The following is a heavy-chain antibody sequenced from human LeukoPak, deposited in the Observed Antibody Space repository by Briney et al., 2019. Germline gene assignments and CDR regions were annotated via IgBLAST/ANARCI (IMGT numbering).Heavy chain of an antibody. J-gene: IGHJ4*02. V-gene: IGHV3-30-3*01. CDR1: GFTFRSYA. Sequence: PGGSLRLSCAASGFTFRSYAMHWVRQAPGKGLEWVAVISYDGTQKYYADSVTGRFTISRDSSKTTLYLQMNSLRAEDTAVYYCARDFPLYSTTDYWGQGTLVTVSS. CDR2: ISYDGTQK. CDR3: ARDFPLYSTTDY. D-gene: IGHD3-16*01.